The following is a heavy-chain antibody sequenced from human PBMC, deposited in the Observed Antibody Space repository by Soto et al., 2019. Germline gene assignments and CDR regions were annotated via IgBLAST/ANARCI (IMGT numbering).Heavy chain of an antibody. CDR3: AGARDYGDYQRVYYYFYC. Sequence: PSETLSLTCTVSVGSISSGGYHWRWIRQHPGKGLERLGYIYYSGSTYYNPSVKSRVTISVDTSNNQFSMKLSSVTAADRAVYYCAGARDYGDYQRVYYYFYCRGQGILVTVS. CDR2: IYYSGST. V-gene: IGHV4-31*03. J-gene: IGHJ4*02. D-gene: IGHD4-17*01. CDR1: VGSISSGGYH.